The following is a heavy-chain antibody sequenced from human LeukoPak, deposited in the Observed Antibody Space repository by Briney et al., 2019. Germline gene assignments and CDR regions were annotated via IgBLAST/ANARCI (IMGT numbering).Heavy chain of an antibody. D-gene: IGHD5-18*01. CDR1: GGSVSSYY. CDR2: IYYSGST. V-gene: IGHV4-59*02. J-gene: IGHJ4*02. Sequence: SETLSLTCTVSGGSVSSYYWSWIRQPPGKGLEWIGYIYYSGSTNYNPSLKSRVTISVDTSKNQFSLKLSSVTAADTAVYYCARSLQDGGYSYGPFDYWGQGTLVTVSS. CDR3: ARSLQDGGYSYGPFDY.